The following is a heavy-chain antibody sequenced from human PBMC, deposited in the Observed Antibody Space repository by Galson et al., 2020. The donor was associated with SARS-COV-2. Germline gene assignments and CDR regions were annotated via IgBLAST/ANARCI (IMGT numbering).Heavy chain of an antibody. V-gene: IGHV3-33*06. CDR3: AKVAAQYCSGGSCYSGYFDY. D-gene: IGHD2-15*01. J-gene: IGHJ4*02. Sequence: GESLKISCAASGFTFSSYGMHWVRQAPGKGLEWVAVIWYDGSNKYYADSVKGRFTISRDNSENTLYLQMNSLRAEDTAVYYCAKVAAQYCSGGSCYSGYFDYWGQGTLVTVSS. CDR1: GFTFSSYG. CDR2: IWYDGSNK.